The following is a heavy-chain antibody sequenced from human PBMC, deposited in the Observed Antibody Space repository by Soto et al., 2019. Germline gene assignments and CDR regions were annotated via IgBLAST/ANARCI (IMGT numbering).Heavy chain of an antibody. CDR1: GFTLSSYA. Sequence: GGSLRLSCAASGFTLSSYAIHWVRQAPGKGLEWVTVISKGGSNLYFADSVKGRFTISRDNSKNTLYLQMNSLRSEDTAVYYCAREVEYTSAFGISSSFDYWGQGTLVTVSS. CDR2: ISKGGSNL. D-gene: IGHD6-19*01. V-gene: IGHV3-30-3*01. J-gene: IGHJ4*02. CDR3: AREVEYTSAFGISSSFDY.